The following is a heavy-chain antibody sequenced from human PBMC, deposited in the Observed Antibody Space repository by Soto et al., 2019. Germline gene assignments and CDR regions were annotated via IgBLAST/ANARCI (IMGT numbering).Heavy chain of an antibody. CDR1: GGSFDGYL. D-gene: IGHD1-20*01. Sequence: SETLSLTCATYGGSFDGYLWSWIRQPPGKGLEWIGEVHHSGRTKYNSSLKSRVTISGDMSKKQFSLKVNSVTAADMAVYYCPRVQPYNYHYNYFDFWGQGPQVTVPS. V-gene: IGHV4-34*01. CDR2: VHHSGRT. CDR3: PRVQPYNYHYNYFDF. J-gene: IGHJ4*02.